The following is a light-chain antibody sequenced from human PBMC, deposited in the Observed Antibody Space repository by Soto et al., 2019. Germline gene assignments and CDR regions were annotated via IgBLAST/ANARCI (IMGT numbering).Light chain of an antibody. CDR3: AAWDDSLNGHV. V-gene: IGLV1-44*01. Sequence: QSVLTQPPSASGTPGQRVTISCSGSSSNIGSNTVNWYQQLPGTAPKLLIYNNNQRPSGVPDRFSGSKSGTSASLAISGLQSEDEADYYCAAWDDSLNGHVFGTGTQLTVL. J-gene: IGLJ1*01. CDR2: NNN. CDR1: SSNIGSNT.